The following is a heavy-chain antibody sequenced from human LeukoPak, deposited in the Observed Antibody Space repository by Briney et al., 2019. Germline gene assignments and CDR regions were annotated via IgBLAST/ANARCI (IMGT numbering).Heavy chain of an antibody. Sequence: GGSLRLSCAASGFTFSSYGMHWVRQAPGKGLEWVAVISYDGSNKYYVDSVKGRFTISRDNSKNTLYLQMNSLRAEDTAVYYCARVIGPAFDYWGQGTLVTVSS. CDR2: ISYDGSNK. D-gene: IGHD2-2*01. V-gene: IGHV3-30*03. CDR1: GFTFSSYG. CDR3: ARVIGPAFDY. J-gene: IGHJ4*02.